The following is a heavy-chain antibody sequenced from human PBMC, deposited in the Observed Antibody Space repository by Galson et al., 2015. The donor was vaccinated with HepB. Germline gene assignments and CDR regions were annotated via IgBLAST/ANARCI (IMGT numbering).Heavy chain of an antibody. V-gene: IGHV4-59*01. D-gene: IGHD4-17*01. CDR1: GGSISSYY. Sequence: LSLTCTVSGGSISSYYWSWIRQPPGKGLEWIGYIYYSGSTNYNPSLKSRVTISVDTSKNQFSLKLSSVTAADTAVYYCARHHHGDYAYDAFDIWGQGTMVTVSS. J-gene: IGHJ3*02. CDR2: IYYSGST. CDR3: ARHHHGDYAYDAFDI.